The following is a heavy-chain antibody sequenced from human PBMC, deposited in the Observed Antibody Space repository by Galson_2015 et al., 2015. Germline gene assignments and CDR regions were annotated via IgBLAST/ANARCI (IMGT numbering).Heavy chain of an antibody. Sequence: KVSCKASGYSSTRYWIGWVRQMPGKGLEWMGIIYPDDSDTRYNPPFQGQVTISADRSTRTAYLQWSSLKASDTAMYYCASSGTFYVLDYWGQGTLVSVSA. CDR2: IYPDDSDT. D-gene: IGHD1-26*01. J-gene: IGHJ4*02. CDR3: ASSGTFYVLDY. V-gene: IGHV5-51*01. CDR1: GYSSTRYW.